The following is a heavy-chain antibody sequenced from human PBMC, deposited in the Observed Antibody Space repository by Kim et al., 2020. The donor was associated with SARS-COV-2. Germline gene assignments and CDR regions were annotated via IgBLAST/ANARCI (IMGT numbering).Heavy chain of an antibody. J-gene: IGHJ4*02. V-gene: IGHV3-53*01. CDR3: AGSSANY. D-gene: IGHD6-6*01. CDR2: SGGST. Sequence: SGGSTYYADSGKGRFTISRDNSKNTLYLQMNSRRAEDTAVYYCAGSSANYWGQGTLVTVSS.